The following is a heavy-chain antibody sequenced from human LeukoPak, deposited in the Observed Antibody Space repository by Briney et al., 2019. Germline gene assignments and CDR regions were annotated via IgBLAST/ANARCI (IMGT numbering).Heavy chain of an antibody. Sequence: ASVKVSCKASGYTFTGYYMHWVRHAPGQGHEWMGWIYPNSGGTKYAQKFQGRVTMTRDTSISTAYLELSRLRSDDTAVYYCAREHMTRVTLDYWGQGTLVTVSS. D-gene: IGHD4-17*01. CDR3: AREHMTRVTLDY. CDR2: IYPNSGGT. CDR1: GYTFTGYY. V-gene: IGHV1-2*02. J-gene: IGHJ4*02.